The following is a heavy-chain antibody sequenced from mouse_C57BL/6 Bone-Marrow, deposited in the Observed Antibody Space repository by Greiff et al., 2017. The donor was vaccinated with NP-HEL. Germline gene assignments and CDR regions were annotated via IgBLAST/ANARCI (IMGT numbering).Heavy chain of an antibody. D-gene: IGHD1-1*01. CDR3: ARYYYGSRGWYFDV. V-gene: IGHV1-72*01. CDR2: IDPNSGGT. CDR1: GYTFTSYW. J-gene: IGHJ1*03. Sequence: VQLQQSGADLVKPGASVKLSCKASGYTFTSYWMHWVKQRPGRGLEWIGRIDPNSGGTKFNEKFKTKATLTVDKPSSTAYMQRGSLTSEDSAVYYCARYYYGSRGWYFDVWGTGTTVTVSS.